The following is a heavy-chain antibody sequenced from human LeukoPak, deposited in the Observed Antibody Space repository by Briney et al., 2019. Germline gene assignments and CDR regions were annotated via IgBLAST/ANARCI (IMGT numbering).Heavy chain of an antibody. D-gene: IGHD4-17*01. Sequence: PSETLSLTCTVSGGSISSSSYYWGWIRQPPGKGLEWIGSIYYSGSTYYNPSLKSRVTISVDTSKNQFSLKLSSVTAADTAVYYCARDLGPNYGDYVGDWFDPWGQGTLVTVSS. CDR3: ARDLGPNYGDYVGDWFDP. CDR1: GGSISSSSYY. CDR2: IYYSGST. V-gene: IGHV4-39*07. J-gene: IGHJ5*02.